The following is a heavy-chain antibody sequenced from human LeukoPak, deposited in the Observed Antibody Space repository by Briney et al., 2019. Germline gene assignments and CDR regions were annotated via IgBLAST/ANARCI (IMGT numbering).Heavy chain of an antibody. Sequence: SETLSLTCTVSGDSISNYYWTWIRQSAGKGLQWIGRINTSGDTNYNPYLKSRVTMSLDTSKNQFSLNLSSVTAADTAVYYCARERLGFRVDVWGKGTTVTVSS. CDR1: GDSISNYY. CDR3: ARERLGFRVDV. CDR2: INTSGDT. V-gene: IGHV4-4*07. J-gene: IGHJ6*04. D-gene: IGHD3-10*01.